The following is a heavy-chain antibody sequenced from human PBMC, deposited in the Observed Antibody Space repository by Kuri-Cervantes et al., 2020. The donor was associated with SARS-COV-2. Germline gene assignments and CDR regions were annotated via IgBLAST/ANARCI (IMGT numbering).Heavy chain of an antibody. CDR3: AKDQWELLGGGY. J-gene: IGHJ4*02. D-gene: IGHD1-26*01. V-gene: IGHV3-23*01. CDR2: ISGSGGST. Sequence: GGSLRLSCAASGFTFSSYAMSWVRQAPGKGLEWVSAISGSGGSTYYVDSVKGRFTISRDNSKNTLYLQMNSLRAEDTAVYYCAKDQWELLGGGYWGQGTLVTVSS. CDR1: GFTFSSYA.